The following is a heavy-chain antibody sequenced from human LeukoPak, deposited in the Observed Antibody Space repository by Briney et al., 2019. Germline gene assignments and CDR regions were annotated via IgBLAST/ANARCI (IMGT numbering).Heavy chain of an antibody. CDR1: GXTFSDNY. V-gene: IGHV3-11*05. CDR3: ARVGSLTGYYLDA. Sequence: SGGSLRLSCAASGXTFSDNYMTWIRQAPGKGLEWVSYISGSGRYTKSADSVKGRFTISRDNAKKSLYLEMNSLSADDTAVYYCARVGSLTGYYLDAWGQGTLVTVSS. J-gene: IGHJ5*02. CDR2: ISGSGRYT. D-gene: IGHD3-9*01.